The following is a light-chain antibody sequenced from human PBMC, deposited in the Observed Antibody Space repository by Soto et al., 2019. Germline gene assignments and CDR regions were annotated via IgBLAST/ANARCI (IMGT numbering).Light chain of an antibody. CDR1: QGISNY. J-gene: IGKJ1*01. CDR2: AAS. Sequence: DNQMTQSPSSLSASVGDRVTITCRASQGISNYLAWYQQKPGKVPKLLIYAASTVQSGVPPRFSGSGSGTDFTLTISSLQPEDVATYYCQKYNSAPRTFGQGTKVDIK. CDR3: QKYNSAPRT. V-gene: IGKV1-27*01.